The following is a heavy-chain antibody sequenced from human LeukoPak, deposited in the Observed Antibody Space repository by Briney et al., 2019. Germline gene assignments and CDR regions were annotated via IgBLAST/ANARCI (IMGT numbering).Heavy chain of an antibody. Sequence: PGGSLRLSCAASGFTFSTYAMSWVRQAPGKGLEWVSTISGSGGGTYFADSVKGRFTISRDNSKNTLYLQMNNLRAEDTAVYYCARDVSYGGPEMATIGYFDYWGQGTLVTVSS. J-gene: IGHJ4*02. CDR2: ISGSGGGT. CDR1: GFTFSTYA. V-gene: IGHV3-23*01. CDR3: ARDVSYGGPEMATIGYFDY. D-gene: IGHD5-24*01.